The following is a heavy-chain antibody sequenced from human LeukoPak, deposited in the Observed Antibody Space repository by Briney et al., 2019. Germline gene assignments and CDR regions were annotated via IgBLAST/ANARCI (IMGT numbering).Heavy chain of an antibody. CDR3: ARANGQLWTTPDY. J-gene: IGHJ4*02. V-gene: IGHV3-30*03. D-gene: IGHD5-18*01. CDR2: ISYDGSKK. Sequence: PGGSLRLSCAASGFTFSSYGMHWVRQPQGEGLEWVAVISYDGSKKYSAESVKGRFTISRDNSKNTLYLQMNSLRPEDTAVYFCARANGQLWTTPDYWGQGTLVTISS. CDR1: GFTFSSYG.